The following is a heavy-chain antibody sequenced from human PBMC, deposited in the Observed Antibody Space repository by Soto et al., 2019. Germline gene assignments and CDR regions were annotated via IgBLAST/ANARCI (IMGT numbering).Heavy chain of an antibody. CDR1: GGTFSSYS. D-gene: IGHD1-26*01. Sequence: QVQLVQSGAEVKKPGSSVKVSCKASGGTFSSYSINWVRQAPGQGLEWMGEIIPIFGTANYAQKFPGRVTITADESTSTAYMELSSLTSEDTAVYYCARDGGRHSGGIDYWGQGTLVTVSS. CDR2: IIPIFGTA. J-gene: IGHJ4*02. CDR3: ARDGGRHSGGIDY. V-gene: IGHV1-69*01.